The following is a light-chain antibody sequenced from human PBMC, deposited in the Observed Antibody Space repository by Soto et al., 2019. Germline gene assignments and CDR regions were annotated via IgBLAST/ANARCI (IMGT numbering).Light chain of an antibody. CDR2: DAS. CDR1: QSVGSS. J-gene: IGKJ2*01. Sequence: EVVLTQSPATLSLSPGERATLSCRASQSVGSSLAWYQQKLGLAPRLLIYDASNRATGIPGRFSGSGSGTDFTLTIISLAPDDFAVYYCQQRGAFGQGTKVEIK. CDR3: QQRGA. V-gene: IGKV3-11*01.